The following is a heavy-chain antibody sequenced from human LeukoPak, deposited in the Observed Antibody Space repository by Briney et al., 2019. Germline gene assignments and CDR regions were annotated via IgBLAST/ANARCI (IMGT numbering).Heavy chain of an antibody. CDR3: AREVNVAAPGTDDAFDI. V-gene: IGHV4-34*01. CDR2: INHSGST. CDR1: GGSFSGYY. D-gene: IGHD6-13*01. J-gene: IGHJ3*02. Sequence: SETLSLTCGVYGGSFSGYYWSWIRQPPGKGLEWTGEINHSGSTNYNPSLKSRVTISVDTSKNQFSLKLNSVTAADTAIYYCAREVNVAAPGTDDAFDIWGQGTMVTVSS.